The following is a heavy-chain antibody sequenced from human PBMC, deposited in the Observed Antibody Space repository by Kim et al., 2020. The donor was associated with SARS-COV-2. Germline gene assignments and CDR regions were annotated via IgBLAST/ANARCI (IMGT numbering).Heavy chain of an antibody. D-gene: IGHD3-16*01. Sequence: GGSLRLSCTVSGFTFRDYGMHWVRQAPGKGLEWVAVIRSDGRNKYYVDSVRGRFTISRDNSINTLYLQMNSLRPEDTAVYYCAREFMGPIDFTRYNYYYGTDVWGQGTTVAVSS. CDR2: IRSDGRNK. J-gene: IGHJ6*02. CDR3: AREFMGPIDFTRYNYYYGTDV. CDR1: GFTFRDYG. V-gene: IGHV3-30*03.